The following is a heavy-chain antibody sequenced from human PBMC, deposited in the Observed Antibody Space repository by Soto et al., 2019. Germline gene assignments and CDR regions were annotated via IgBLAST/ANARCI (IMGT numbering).Heavy chain of an antibody. Sequence: QMQVVQSGPEVKKPGTSVKVSCKASGFTFSASAVQWVQQTRGQRLEWIGWIVVGSGNTTYAQKFQEKVTITRDMSTNTAFLELNSLTSEDTAVYFCAARGYYYYHMDVWGQGTTVTVAS. CDR1: GFTFSASA. V-gene: IGHV1-58*01. D-gene: IGHD3-10*01. CDR2: IVVGSGNT. J-gene: IGHJ6*02. CDR3: AARGYYYYHMDV.